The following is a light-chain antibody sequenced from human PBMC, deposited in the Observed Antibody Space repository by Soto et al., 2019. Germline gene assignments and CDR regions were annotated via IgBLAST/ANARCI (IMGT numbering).Light chain of an antibody. CDR3: QQRSNWPRT. CDR2: DAS. Sequence: EIVLTQSPATLSLSPGERATLSCRASQSVSSYLAWYQQKFGQAPRLLIYDASNRATGIPARFSGSGSGTDFTRTISSLEPEDFAVYYCQQRSNWPRTFGQGTKVEIK. CDR1: QSVSSY. J-gene: IGKJ1*01. V-gene: IGKV3-11*01.